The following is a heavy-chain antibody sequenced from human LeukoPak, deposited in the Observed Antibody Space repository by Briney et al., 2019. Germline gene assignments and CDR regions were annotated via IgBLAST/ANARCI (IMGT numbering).Heavy chain of an antibody. J-gene: IGHJ3*02. Sequence: ASVKVSCKASGYTFTGYYMHWVRRAPGQGLEWMGWINPNSGGTNYAQKFQGRVTMTRDTSISTAYMELSRLRSDDTAVYYCARVAPYDILTGDAFDIWGQGTMVTVSS. CDR3: ARVAPYDILTGDAFDI. V-gene: IGHV1-2*02. CDR2: INPNSGGT. D-gene: IGHD3-9*01. CDR1: GYTFTGYY.